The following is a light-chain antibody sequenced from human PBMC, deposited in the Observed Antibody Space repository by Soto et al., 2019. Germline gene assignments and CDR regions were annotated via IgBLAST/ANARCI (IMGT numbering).Light chain of an antibody. CDR1: QDINKN. CDR2: DAS. V-gene: IGKV1-33*01. CDR3: QQYESLPLT. Sequence: DIQMTQSPSSLSASVGDRVTITCQASQDINKNLIWYQHKPGKAPKLLIYDASDLETGVPSRFSGSGSGTGFTFTISSLQPEDFATYYCQQYESLPLTFGQGTRLEIK. J-gene: IGKJ5*01.